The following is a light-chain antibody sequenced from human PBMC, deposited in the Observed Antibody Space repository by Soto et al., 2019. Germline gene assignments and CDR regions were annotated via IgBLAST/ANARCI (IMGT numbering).Light chain of an antibody. Sequence: DIPMTQSPSTLSASVGDRVTITCRASQSISSWLAWYQQKPGKAPNLLIYKASSLESGVPSRFSGSGSGTEFTLTISGLQPDYFATYYCQQYNSYPYTFGQGTKLEIK. J-gene: IGKJ2*01. V-gene: IGKV1-5*03. CDR1: QSISSW. CDR2: KAS. CDR3: QQYNSYPYT.